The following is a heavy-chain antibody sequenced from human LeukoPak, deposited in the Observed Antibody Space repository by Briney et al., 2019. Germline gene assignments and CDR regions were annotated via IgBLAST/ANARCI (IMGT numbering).Heavy chain of an antibody. Sequence: PSQTLSLTCTVSDGSITSGTYYWSWIRQRPGEGLEWIAYIYYNGGTDYNPSLRSRVTISLDKSQNQFSLKLSSVTAADTAVYYCARGGTYDASSFDSWGQGTLVTVSS. D-gene: IGHD3-3*01. CDR3: ARGGTYDASSFDS. J-gene: IGHJ4*02. CDR2: IYYNGGT. CDR1: DGSITSGTYY. V-gene: IGHV4-31*03.